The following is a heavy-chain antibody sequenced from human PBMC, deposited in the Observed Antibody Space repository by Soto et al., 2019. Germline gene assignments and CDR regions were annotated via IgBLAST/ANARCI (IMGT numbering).Heavy chain of an antibody. J-gene: IGHJ6*02. CDR3: AGVSWGGDGIDV. V-gene: IGHV3-21*01. Sequence: GGSLRLSCAASGFIFSTYTINWVRQAPGKGLEWVASISSSSRDIFYADSVKARFTISRDNANSSVDLQMNSLGVGDTAIYYWAGVSWGGDGIDVWGQGTTVTVSS. CDR1: GFIFSTYT. CDR2: ISSSSRDI. D-gene: IGHD3-16*01.